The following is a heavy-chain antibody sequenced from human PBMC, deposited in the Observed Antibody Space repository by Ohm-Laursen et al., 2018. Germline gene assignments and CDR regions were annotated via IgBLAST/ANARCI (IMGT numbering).Heavy chain of an antibody. CDR2: LTWNSGGI. CDR3: AKDKGSGNNDWKFDL. CDR1: GFTFSSYE. V-gene: IGHV3-9*01. Sequence: SLRLSCAASGFTFSSYEMNWVRQAPGKGLEWVSGLTWNSGGIGYADSVKGRFTISRDSAMRSLFLQMNSLRAEDTAFYYCAKDKGSGNNDWKFDLWGRGTLVTVPS. J-gene: IGHJ2*01. D-gene: IGHD1-26*01.